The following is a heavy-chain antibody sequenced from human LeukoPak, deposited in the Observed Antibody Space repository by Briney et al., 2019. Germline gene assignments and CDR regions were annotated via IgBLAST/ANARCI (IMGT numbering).Heavy chain of an antibody. J-gene: IGHJ4*02. D-gene: IGHD3-10*01. Sequence: GGSLRLSCAASGFTFSSYAMSWVRQAPGKGLEWVSAISGSGGSTYYADSVKGWFTISRDNSKNTLYLQMNSLRAEDTAVYYCAKEKLWFGELLEVTLDYWGQGTLVTVSS. CDR1: GFTFSSYA. CDR3: AKEKLWFGELLEVTLDY. CDR2: ISGSGGST. V-gene: IGHV3-23*01.